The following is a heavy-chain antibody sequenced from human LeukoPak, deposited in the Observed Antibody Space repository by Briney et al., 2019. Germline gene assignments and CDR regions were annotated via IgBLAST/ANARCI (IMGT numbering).Heavy chain of an antibody. D-gene: IGHD3-10*01. CDR1: GGSISSDY. V-gene: IGHV4-59*01. CDR3: ARDSGSGSYLGYFDY. J-gene: IGHJ4*02. CDR2: IYYSGST. Sequence: SETLSLTCTVSGGSISSDYWSWIRQPPGKGREWIGYIYYSGSTNYNPSLKSRVTISVDTSKNQFSLKLSSVTAADTAVYYCARDSGSGSYLGYFDYWGQGTLVTVSS.